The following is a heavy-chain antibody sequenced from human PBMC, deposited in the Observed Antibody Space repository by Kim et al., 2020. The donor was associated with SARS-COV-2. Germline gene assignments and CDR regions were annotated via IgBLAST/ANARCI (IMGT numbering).Heavy chain of an antibody. CDR1: GGTFSSYA. V-gene: IGHV1-69*13. D-gene: IGHD3-22*01. Sequence: SVKVSCKASGGTFSSYAISWVRQAPGQGLEWMGGIIPIFGTANYAQKFQGRVTITADESTSTAYMELSSLRSEDTAVYYCARAPIHYYDSSGYWYYWGQGTLVTVSS. J-gene: IGHJ4*02. CDR3: ARAPIHYYDSSGYWYY. CDR2: IIPIFGTA.